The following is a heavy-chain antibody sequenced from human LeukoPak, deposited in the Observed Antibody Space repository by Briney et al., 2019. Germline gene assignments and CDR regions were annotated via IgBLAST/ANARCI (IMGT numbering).Heavy chain of an antibody. CDR1: GFTFSDYY. CDR2: ISSSGSTI. CDR3: ARDRNDFWSGYPNSILDY. D-gene: IGHD3-3*01. Sequence: GGSLRLSCAASGFTFSDYYMSWIRQAPGKGLEWVSYISSSGSTIYYADSVKGRFTISRDNAKNSLYLQMNSLRAEDTAVYYCARDRNDFWSGYPNSILDYWSQGTLVTVSS. V-gene: IGHV3-11*01. J-gene: IGHJ4*02.